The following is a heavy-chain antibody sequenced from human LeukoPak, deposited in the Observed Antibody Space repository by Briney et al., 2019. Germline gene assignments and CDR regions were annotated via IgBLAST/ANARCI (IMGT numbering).Heavy chain of an antibody. Sequence: PSETLSLTCAVSGGSFSDYYWNWIRQSPGKGLEWIGEINHSGTTNYNPSLKSRVTISVDTSKNQFSLRLSSVTAADTAIYHCARGLRLPSRSTPAVPHVWSKGTTVTVSA. CDR3: ARGLRLPSRSTPAVPHV. D-gene: IGHD6-19*01. CDR1: GGSFSDYY. J-gene: IGHJ6*04. V-gene: IGHV4-34*01. CDR2: INHSGTT.